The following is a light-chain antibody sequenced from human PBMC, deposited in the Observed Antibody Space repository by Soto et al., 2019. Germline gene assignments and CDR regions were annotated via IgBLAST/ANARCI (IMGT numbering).Light chain of an antibody. V-gene: IGKV3-15*01. Sequence: EVVMTQSPASLSASPGERVTLSCRASQNIRSSLAWYQQRPGQAPRLLIYGASSRATGIPPRFSGSGSGTEFTLTISSLQSEDFAFYYCQYYNNWPPSITFGQGTRLEIK. CDR2: GAS. J-gene: IGKJ5*01. CDR1: QNIRSS. CDR3: QYYNNWPPSIT.